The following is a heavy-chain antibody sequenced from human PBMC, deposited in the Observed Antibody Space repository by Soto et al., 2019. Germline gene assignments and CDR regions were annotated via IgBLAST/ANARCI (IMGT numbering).Heavy chain of an antibody. J-gene: IGHJ4*02. D-gene: IGHD6-13*01. CDR1: GFTVSNNY. V-gene: IGHV3-53*01. CDR2: IYSSGGT. Sequence: PGGSLRLSCAVSGFTVSNNYMTWVRQAPGKGLEWVSLIYSSGGTKYADSGRGRLTISRNNSKNTLYLQINSLKVEDTAVYYCARDPPGIAASGSYNWGQGTLVTVSS. CDR3: ARDPPGIAASGSYN.